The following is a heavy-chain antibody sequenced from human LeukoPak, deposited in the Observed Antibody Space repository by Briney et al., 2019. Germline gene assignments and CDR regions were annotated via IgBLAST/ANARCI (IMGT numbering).Heavy chain of an antibody. D-gene: IGHD6-19*01. J-gene: IGHJ4*02. Sequence: GGPLRLSCAASGFTFSSYSMNWVRQAPGKGLEWVSAISSSRSYIYYADSVKGRFTISRDNAKNSLYLPMNSLRAEDTAVYYSASAVAGLYFDYWGQGTLGSVSS. V-gene: IGHV3-21*01. CDR2: ISSSRSYI. CDR1: GFTFSSYS. CDR3: ASAVAGLYFDY.